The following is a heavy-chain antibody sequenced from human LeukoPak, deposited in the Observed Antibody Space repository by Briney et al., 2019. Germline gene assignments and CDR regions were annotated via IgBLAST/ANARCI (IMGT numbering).Heavy chain of an antibody. Sequence: SETLSLTCTVSGGSISSYYWSWIRQPPGKGLEWIGYIYYSGSTNYNPSLKSRVTISVDTSKNQFSLKLSSVTAADTAVYYCARDRSGPSGYYYYYYGMDVWGQGTTVTVSS. V-gene: IGHV4-59*01. CDR1: GGSISSYY. CDR2: IYYSGST. CDR3: ARDRSGPSGYYYYYYGMDV. J-gene: IGHJ6*02. D-gene: IGHD6-19*01.